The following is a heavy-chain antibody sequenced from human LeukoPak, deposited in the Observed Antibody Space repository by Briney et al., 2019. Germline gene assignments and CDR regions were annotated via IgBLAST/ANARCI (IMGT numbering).Heavy chain of an antibody. CDR2: ISSSGSTI. D-gene: IGHD3-22*01. CDR1: GFTFSDYY. V-gene: IGHV3-11*04. J-gene: IGHJ4*02. CDR3: ARVPYYYDSSGYWGYFDY. Sequence: PGGSLRLSCAASGFTFSDYYMSWIRQAPGKGLEWVSYISSSGSTIYYADSVKGRFTISRGNAKNSLYLQMNSLRAEDTAGYFCARVPYYYDSSGYWGYFDYWGQGTLVSVSS.